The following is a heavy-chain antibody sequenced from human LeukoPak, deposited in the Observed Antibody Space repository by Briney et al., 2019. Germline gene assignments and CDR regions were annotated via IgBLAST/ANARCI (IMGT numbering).Heavy chain of an antibody. J-gene: IGHJ4*02. D-gene: IGHD5-24*01. CDR1: GFTFSSYA. Sequence: GGSLRLSCAASGFTFSSYAMEWVRQAPGKGLEWVSSITGSSDSIYYADSVKGRFTTSRDNAKNTLYVQMNSLRAEDTAVYFCARRDYLDNWGQGTLVTVSS. V-gene: IGHV3-21*01. CDR2: ITGSSDSI. CDR3: ARRDYLDN.